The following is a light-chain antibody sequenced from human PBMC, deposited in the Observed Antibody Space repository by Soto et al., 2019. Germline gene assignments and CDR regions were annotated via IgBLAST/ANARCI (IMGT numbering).Light chain of an antibody. CDR2: GNS. Sequence: QSVLTQPPSVSGAPGQRVTISCTGSSSNIGAGYDVHWYQQLPGTAPKLLIYGNSNRPSGVPDLFSGSKSGTSASLAITGVPAEDEADYYCQSSDSSLSGYVFGTGTKLTVL. CDR3: QSSDSSLSGYV. J-gene: IGLJ1*01. V-gene: IGLV1-40*01. CDR1: SSNIGAGYD.